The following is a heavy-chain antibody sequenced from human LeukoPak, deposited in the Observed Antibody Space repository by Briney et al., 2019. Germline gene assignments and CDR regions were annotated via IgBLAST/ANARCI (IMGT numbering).Heavy chain of an antibody. CDR1: GFTFSSYA. J-gene: IGHJ4*02. Sequence: GGSLRLSCAASGFTFSSYAMHWVRQAPGKGLEWVAVISYDGSNKYYADSVKGRFTISRDNSKNTLYLQMNSLRAEDTAVYYCARVSPNTVTTLQYFDYWGQGILVTVSS. D-gene: IGHD4-17*01. CDR2: ISYDGSNK. V-gene: IGHV3-30*04. CDR3: ARVSPNTVTTLQYFDY.